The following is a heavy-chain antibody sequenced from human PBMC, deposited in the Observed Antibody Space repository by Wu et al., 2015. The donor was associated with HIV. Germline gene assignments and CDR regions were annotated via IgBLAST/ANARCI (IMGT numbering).Heavy chain of an antibody. Sequence: QVQLVQSGAEVKKPGSSVKVSCKASGGTFSSYAISWVRQAPGQGLEWMGGIIPIFGTANYAQKFQGRVTITTDESTSTAYMELSSLRSEDTAVYYCASQGIAAAGLSYYYYGMDVWGQGTTVTVSS. V-gene: IGHV1-69*05. CDR3: ASQGIAAAGLSYYYYGMDV. CDR2: IIPIFGTA. CDR1: GGTFSSYA. D-gene: IGHD6-13*01. J-gene: IGHJ6*02.